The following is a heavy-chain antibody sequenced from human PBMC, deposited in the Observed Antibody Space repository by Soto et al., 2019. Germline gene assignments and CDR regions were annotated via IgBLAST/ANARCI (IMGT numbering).Heavy chain of an antibody. CDR2: IIPIFGTA. Sequence: SVKVSCKASGGTFSSYAISWVRQAPGQGLEWMGGIIPIFGTANYAQKFQGRVTITADESTSTAYMELSSLRSEDTAVYYCARDGGGIVVVPAATEYYGMDVWGQGTTVTVSS. V-gene: IGHV1-69*13. CDR1: GGTFSSYA. D-gene: IGHD2-2*01. CDR3: ARDGGGIVVVPAATEYYGMDV. J-gene: IGHJ6*02.